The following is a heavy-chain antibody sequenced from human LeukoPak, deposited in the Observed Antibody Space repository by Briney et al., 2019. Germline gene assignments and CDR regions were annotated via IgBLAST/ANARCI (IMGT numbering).Heavy chain of an antibody. CDR1: GGTFSKYA. Sequence: GASVKVSCKASGGTFSKYAFSWVRQAPGQGLEWMGGIIPIFGTANLAQKFQGRVTITADESMSTAYMEMSSLRSEDTAVYYCARDTEWELNPDYFDYWGQGTLVTVSS. J-gene: IGHJ4*02. D-gene: IGHD1-26*01. CDR3: ARDTEWELNPDYFDY. CDR2: IIPIFGTA. V-gene: IGHV1-69*13.